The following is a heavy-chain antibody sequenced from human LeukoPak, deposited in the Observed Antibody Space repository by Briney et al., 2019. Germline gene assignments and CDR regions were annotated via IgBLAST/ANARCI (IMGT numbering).Heavy chain of an antibody. V-gene: IGHV1-69*13. CDR2: IIPIFGTA. J-gene: IGHJ4*02. CDR3: ARVGHQLISYYFDY. Sequence: SVKVSCKASGYTFTSYDINWVRQAPGQGLEWMGGIIPIFGTANYAQKFQGRVTIPADESTSTAYMELSSLRSEDTAVYYCARVGHQLISYYFDYWGQGTLVTVSS. D-gene: IGHD2-2*01. CDR1: GYTFTSYD.